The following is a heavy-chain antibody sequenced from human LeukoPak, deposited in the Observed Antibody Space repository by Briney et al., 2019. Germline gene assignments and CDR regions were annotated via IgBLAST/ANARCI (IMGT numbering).Heavy chain of an antibody. CDR2: IRSKANSYAT. Sequence: GGSLRLSCAASGFTFSGSAMHWVRQASGKGLEWVGRIRSKANSYATAYAASVKGRFTISRDDSKNTAYLQMNSLKTEDTAVYYCTRLGSGYHREYGYWGQGTLVTVSS. V-gene: IGHV3-73*01. D-gene: IGHD3-22*01. J-gene: IGHJ4*02. CDR1: GFTFSGSA. CDR3: TRLGSGYHREYGY.